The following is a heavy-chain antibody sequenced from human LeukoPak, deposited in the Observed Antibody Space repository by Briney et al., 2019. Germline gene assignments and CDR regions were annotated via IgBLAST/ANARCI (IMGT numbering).Heavy chain of an antibody. V-gene: IGHV1-2*02. CDR3: ARDSYSSSSRRGFDY. J-gene: IGHJ4*02. D-gene: IGHD6-13*01. CDR1: GYIFTGYY. CDR2: INPNSGGT. Sequence: ASVKVSCKASGYIFTGYYIHWVRQAPGQGLEWMGWINPNSGGTNYAQKFQGRVTMTRDTSITTAYMELSSLRSDDTAVYYCARDSYSSSSRRGFDYWGQGILVTVSS.